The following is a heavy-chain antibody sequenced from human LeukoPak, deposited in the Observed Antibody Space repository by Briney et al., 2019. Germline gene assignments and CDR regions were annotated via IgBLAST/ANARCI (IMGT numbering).Heavy chain of an antibody. Sequence: GGSLRLSCAASGFTFSHYSMICVRQATGIGLDSIISISSDSLHICSADSLKGRFTISRDNAKVSLYLQMNSLRAEDAAVYYCARLYCGRDCYSSDYWGQGTLVTVSS. CDR1: GFTFSHYS. J-gene: IGHJ4*02. CDR3: ARLYCGRDCYSSDY. V-gene: IGHV3-21*01. D-gene: IGHD2-21*02. CDR2: ISSDSLHI.